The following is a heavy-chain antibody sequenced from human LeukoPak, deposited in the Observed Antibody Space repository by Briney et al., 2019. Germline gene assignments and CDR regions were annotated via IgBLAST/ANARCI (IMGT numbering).Heavy chain of an antibody. D-gene: IGHD6-13*01. CDR3: ARVVSSSVWVIDY. J-gene: IGHJ4*02. V-gene: IGHV3-74*01. Sequence: PSETLSLTCTVPGGSISSSSYYWGWIRHPPRKRLVWVSRVSTDGRSTSYADSVKGRFTISRDNAKNTLYLQMNSLTADDTAVYFCARVVSSSVWVIDYWGQGTLVTVSS. CDR1: GGSISSSSYY. CDR2: VSTDGRST.